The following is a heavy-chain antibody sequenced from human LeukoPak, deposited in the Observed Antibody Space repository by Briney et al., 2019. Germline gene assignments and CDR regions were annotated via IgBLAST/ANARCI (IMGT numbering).Heavy chain of an antibody. CDR2: FNPEDAET. CDR1: GHTLSDLS. D-gene: IGHD3-22*01. J-gene: IGHJ4*02. CDR3: ATPVPHDTSGYYYRFDY. Sequence: GASVNVSCKVSGHTLSDLSMHWVRQAPGKGLEWMGGFNPEDAETIYAQKFQGRVTMTEDTSTDTVYMELNSLISDDTAVYYCATPVPHDTSGYYYRFDYWGQGTLVTVSS. V-gene: IGHV1-24*01.